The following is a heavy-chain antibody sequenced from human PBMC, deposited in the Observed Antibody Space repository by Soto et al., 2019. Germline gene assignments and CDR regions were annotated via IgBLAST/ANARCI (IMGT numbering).Heavy chain of an antibody. J-gene: IGHJ6*02. CDR2: IYYSGST. D-gene: IGHD5-18*01. V-gene: IGHV4-59*01. Sequence: PSETLSLTCTVSGGSISSYYWSWIRQPPGKGLEWIGYIYYSGSTNYNPSLKSRVTISVDTSKNQFSLKLSSVTATDTAVYYCARVDTAMVYYYYYGMDVWGQGTRSPSP. CDR1: GGSISSYY. CDR3: ARVDTAMVYYYYYGMDV.